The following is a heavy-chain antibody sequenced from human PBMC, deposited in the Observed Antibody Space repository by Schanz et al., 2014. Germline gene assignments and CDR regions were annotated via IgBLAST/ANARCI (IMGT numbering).Heavy chain of an antibody. J-gene: IGHJ4*02. CDR2: IIPILGIA. CDR1: GGTFSTYT. Sequence: QVQLVQSGAEVKKPGSSVKVSCKASGGTFSTYTISWVRQAPGQGLEWMGRIIPILGIANYAQKFQGRVTMTADRSTSTAYMELSSLRSEDTAVYYCARDQSPYTNSSDVRYFDYWGQGSLVTVSS. V-gene: IGHV1-69*08. D-gene: IGHD6-6*01. CDR3: ARDQSPYTNSSDVRYFDY.